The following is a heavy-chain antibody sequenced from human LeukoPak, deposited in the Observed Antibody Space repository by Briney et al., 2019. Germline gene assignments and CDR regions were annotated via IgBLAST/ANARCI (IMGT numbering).Heavy chain of an antibody. Sequence: LSGGSLRLSCAASGFTFSSYDMHWVRQATGKGLEWVSAIGTAGDTYYPGSVKGRFTISRENAKNSLYLQMNSLRAGDTAVYYCARGSSSGWYLDYWGQGTLVTVSS. D-gene: IGHD6-19*01. V-gene: IGHV3-13*01. CDR2: IGTAGDT. J-gene: IGHJ4*02. CDR1: GFTFSSYD. CDR3: ARGSSSGWYLDY.